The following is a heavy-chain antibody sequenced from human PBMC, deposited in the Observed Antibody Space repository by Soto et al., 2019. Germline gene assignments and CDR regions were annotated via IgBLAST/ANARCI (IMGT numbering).Heavy chain of an antibody. D-gene: IGHD1-20*01. CDR3: ARAGWGEYNWNDVLLYYYMDV. J-gene: IGHJ6*03. CDR1: GDSVSSNSAA. CDR2: TYYRSKWYN. Sequence: PSQTLSLTCAISGDSVSSNSAAWNWIRQSPSRGLEWLGRTYYRSKWYNDYAVSVKSRITINPDTSKNQFSLQLNSVTPEDTAVYYCARAGWGEYNWNDVLLYYYMDVWGKGTTVTVSS. V-gene: IGHV6-1*01.